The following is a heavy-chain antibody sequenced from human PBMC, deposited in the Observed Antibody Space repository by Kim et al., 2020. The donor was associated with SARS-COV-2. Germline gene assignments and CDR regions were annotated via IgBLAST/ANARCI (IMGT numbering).Heavy chain of an antibody. CDR3: ARSAFGGVIVFHWYFDL. J-gene: IGHJ2*01. CDR1: GGSISSYY. Sequence: SETLSLTCTVSGGSISSYYWSWIRQPPGKGLEWIGYIYYSGSTNYNPSLKSRVTISVDTSKNQFSLKLSSVTAADTAVYYCARSAFGGVIVFHWYFDLWGRGTLVTVSS. V-gene: IGHV4-59*01. D-gene: IGHD3-16*02. CDR2: IYYSGST.